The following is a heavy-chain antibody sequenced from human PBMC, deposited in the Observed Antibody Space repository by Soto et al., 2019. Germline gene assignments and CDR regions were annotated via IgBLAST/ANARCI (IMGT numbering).Heavy chain of an antibody. J-gene: IGHJ1*01. CDR3: CRVYNGNLANSFQY. V-gene: IGHV3-72*01. CDR1: GFTFSDHN. CDR2: SRDKGKSYTA. D-gene: IGHD1-1*01. Sequence: EVQLVESGGGLVQPGGSLRLSCTASGFTFSDHNMDWVRQTPGKGLEWIGRSRDKGKSYTAEYAASMRGRFTISRDETKNLLYLQMDSLKTEDTAVYYCCRVYNGNLANSFQYWGQGTLVTVSS.